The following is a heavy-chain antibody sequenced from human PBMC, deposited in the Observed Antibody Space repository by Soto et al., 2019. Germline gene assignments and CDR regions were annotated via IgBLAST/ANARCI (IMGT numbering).Heavy chain of an antibody. V-gene: IGHV2-5*01. CDR1: GFSLSTSGVG. J-gene: IGHJ4*02. CDR2: IYWNDDK. Sequence: ITVKAPAPTLVTPTQTLTLTFTFSGFSLSTSGVGVGWIRQPQGKALEWLAPIYWNDDKRDSSSLKSKLTVTKDTSKNQVVSTTTNTDPVDTATYYCAHTYGDYVGMVYYFEYWCQGTLVTVSS. D-gene: IGHD4-17*01. CDR3: AHTYGDYVGMVYYFEY.